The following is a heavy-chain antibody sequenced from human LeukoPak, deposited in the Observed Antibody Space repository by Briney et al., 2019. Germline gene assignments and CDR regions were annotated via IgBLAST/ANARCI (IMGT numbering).Heavy chain of an antibody. J-gene: IGHJ4*02. CDR2: IGAYNGNT. D-gene: IGHD6-6*01. V-gene: IGHV1-18*01. Sequence: ASVKVSCKASGYTFTSYGISWVRQAPGQGLEWMGWIGAYNGNTNYAQKLQGRVTMTTDTSTSTAYMELRSLRSDDTAVYYCARDVGPSSSVPFDYWGQGTLVTVSS. CDR1: GYTFTSYG. CDR3: ARDVGPSSSVPFDY.